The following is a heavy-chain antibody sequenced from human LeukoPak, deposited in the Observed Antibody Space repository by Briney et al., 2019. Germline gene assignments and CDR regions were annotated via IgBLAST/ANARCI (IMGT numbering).Heavy chain of an antibody. J-gene: IGHJ4*02. D-gene: IGHD5-24*01. CDR2: IIPIFGTA. CDR3: ASNGYNYYYFDY. Sequence: ASVKVSCKASGGTFSSYAISWVRQAPGQGLEWMGGIIPIFGTANYAQKFQGRVTITTDESTSTAYMELSSPRSEDTAVYYCASNGYNYYYFDYWGQGTLVTVSS. V-gene: IGHV1-69*05. CDR1: GGTFSSYA.